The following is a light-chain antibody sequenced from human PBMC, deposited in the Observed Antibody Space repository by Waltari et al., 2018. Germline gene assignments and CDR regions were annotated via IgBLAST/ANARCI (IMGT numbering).Light chain of an antibody. V-gene: IGLV1-44*01. Sequence: QSVLTHSPSASGTPGQRVTISCSGSSSNIGSNAVNWYRQLPGTAPKLLIFSNDQRPSGVPDRFSGSQSGTSASLAISGLQSEDEADYYCAAWDDSLNGVVFGGGTKLTVL. CDR1: SSNIGSNA. CDR3: AAWDDSLNGVV. J-gene: IGLJ2*01. CDR2: SND.